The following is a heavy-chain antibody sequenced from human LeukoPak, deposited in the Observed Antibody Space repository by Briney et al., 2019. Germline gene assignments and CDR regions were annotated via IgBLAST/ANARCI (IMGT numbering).Heavy chain of an antibody. Sequence: PSETLSLTCTVSGGSISSSNYYWGWIRQPPGMGLEWIGSISYSGPTYYIRSLKSRVTISVDTSKNQFSLELTSVTAADTAVYFCGRRTRSGWWIDSWGQGTPVIVSS. CDR3: GRRTRSGWWIDS. CDR1: GGSISSSNYY. J-gene: IGHJ5*01. CDR2: ISYSGPT. V-gene: IGHV4-39*01. D-gene: IGHD6-25*01.